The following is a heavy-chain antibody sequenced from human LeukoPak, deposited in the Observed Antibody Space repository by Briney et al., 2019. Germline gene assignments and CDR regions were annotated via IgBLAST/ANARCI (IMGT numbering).Heavy chain of an antibody. CDR3: ARQVDIVTTRGGDFDY. V-gene: IGHV4-39*01. CDR1: GGSISSSTHY. CDR2: IYYTGHT. D-gene: IGHD5-12*01. Sequence: PSATLSLTCTVSGGSISSSTHYWGWIRQPPGKGLEWIGSIYYTGHTYYNPSLKSRVAISVDTSKNQFSLKLSSVTAADTAVYYCARQVDIVTTRGGDFDYWGQGTLVTVSS. J-gene: IGHJ4*02.